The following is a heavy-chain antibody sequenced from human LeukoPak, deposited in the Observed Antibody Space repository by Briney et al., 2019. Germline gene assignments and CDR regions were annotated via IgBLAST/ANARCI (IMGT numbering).Heavy chain of an antibody. J-gene: IGHJ4*02. CDR1: GFTLNNAW. CDR3: TTDLGDYGDYVRC. V-gene: IGHV3-15*01. D-gene: IGHD4-17*01. CDR2: IKSDGGTT. Sequence: GGALRHSCAATGFTLNNAWMSWVRQAPGKGLEWIGRIKSDGGTTDYAEPVKGRFTISRDDSKNTLYLQMNSLKAEDTAVYYCTTDLGDYGDYVRCWGQGTLVTVSS.